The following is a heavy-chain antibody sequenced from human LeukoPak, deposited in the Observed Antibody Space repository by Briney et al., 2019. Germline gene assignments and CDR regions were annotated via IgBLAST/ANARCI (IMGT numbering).Heavy chain of an antibody. D-gene: IGHD3-3*01. J-gene: IGHJ5*02. CDR3: ARDQIRFLEWSNWFDP. V-gene: IGHV1-18*01. CDR1: GYTFTSYG. Sequence: GASVKVSCKASGYTFTSYGISWVRHAPGQGLEWMGWISAYNGNTNYAQKLQGRVTMTTDTSTSRAYMELRSLRSDDTAVYYCARDQIRFLEWSNWFDPWGQGTLVTVSS. CDR2: ISAYNGNT.